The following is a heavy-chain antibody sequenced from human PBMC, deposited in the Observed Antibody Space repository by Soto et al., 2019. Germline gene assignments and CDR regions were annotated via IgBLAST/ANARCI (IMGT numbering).Heavy chain of an antibody. V-gene: IGHV3-15*01. J-gene: IGHJ6*02. Sequence: GGSLRLSCAASGFPFSDAWIRWVRQPPGKGLGWVGRIKSNTDGGATDYAAPVKGRFTISRDDSKNMLYLQMNSLTTADTAVYYRTTDPAFDAAYCSSSRCYRSYRFHEWRHRTTATVS. CDR3: TTDPAFDAAYCSSSRCYRSYRFHE. D-gene: IGHD2-2*01. CDR1: GFPFSDAW. CDR2: IKSNTDGGAT.